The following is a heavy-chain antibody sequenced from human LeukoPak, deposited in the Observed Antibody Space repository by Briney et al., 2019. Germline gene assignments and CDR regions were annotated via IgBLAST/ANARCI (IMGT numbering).Heavy chain of an antibody. CDR1: GGTFSSYA. CDR2: IIPIFGTA. J-gene: IGHJ4*02. D-gene: IGHD3-3*01. CDR3: ARGTPLFGVVTAFDY. V-gene: IGHV1-69*05. Sequence: AVTVSCKASGGTFSSYAISWVGQARGQGLEWMGGIIPIFGTANYAQKFQGRVTITTDASTSTAYMELRSLRSEDTGVYYWARGTPLFGVVTAFDYWGQGTLVTVSS.